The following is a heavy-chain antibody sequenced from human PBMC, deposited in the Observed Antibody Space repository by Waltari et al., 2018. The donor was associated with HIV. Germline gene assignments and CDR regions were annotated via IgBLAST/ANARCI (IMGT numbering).Heavy chain of an antibody. V-gene: IGHV3-23*04. CDR3: AKPQGGWELLGDFYM. CDR1: GFCYSSYA. CDR2: ISGKGGTT. Sequence: EVQLVESGGGLVEPGGSLRVSCAASGFCYSSYALSWVRQGPGKGLRWVSVISGKGGTTSYSDSVKGRFTISRDNSKNTLYLQMNSLRADDTAVYYCAKPQGGWELLGDFYMWGQGTMVAVSS. J-gene: IGHJ3*02. D-gene: IGHD1-26*01.